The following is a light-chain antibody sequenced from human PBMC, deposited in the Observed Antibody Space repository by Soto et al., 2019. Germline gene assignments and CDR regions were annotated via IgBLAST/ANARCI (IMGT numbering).Light chain of an antibody. V-gene: IGLV1-40*01. J-gene: IGLJ3*02. Sequence: QPVLTQPPSVSGAPGQRVTISCSGSSSNIGAGYDVHWYQQLPGTAPKLLISANNIRPSGVPDRFSGSKSGTSASLAITGLQAEDEADYYCHSYDSSLSGSGVFGGGTKLTVL. CDR1: SSNIGAGYD. CDR2: ANN. CDR3: HSYDSSLSGSGV.